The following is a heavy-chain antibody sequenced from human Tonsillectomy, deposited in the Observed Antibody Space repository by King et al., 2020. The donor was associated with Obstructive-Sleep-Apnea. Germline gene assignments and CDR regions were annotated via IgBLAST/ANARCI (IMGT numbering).Heavy chain of an antibody. CDR3: ARVRYCSAGSCYSEADY. CDR1: GYTFINYD. V-gene: IGHV1-46*03. D-gene: IGHD2-15*01. Sequence: QLVQSGAEVRKPGASVKLSCKASGYTFINYDMHWVRQAPGQGLEWMGTINPSRGATSYEQKFQGRVTGTRDTSTSPVYMGLSSLRSEDTALYYCARVRYCSAGSCYSEADYWGQGTLLTVSS. CDR2: INPSRGAT. J-gene: IGHJ4*02.